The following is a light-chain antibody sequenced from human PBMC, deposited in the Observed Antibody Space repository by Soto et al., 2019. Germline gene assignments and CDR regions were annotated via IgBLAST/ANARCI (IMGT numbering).Light chain of an antibody. CDR1: QSISTY. Sequence: DIQMTQSPSSLSASVGDRVIITCRASQSISTYLNWYQQKPGKAPKLLIYAASSLQGGVPSRFSGSGSGTDFTLTISSLQPEDFTTYYCQQCYSTPRTFGQGTKLEIK. CDR3: QQCYSTPRT. V-gene: IGKV1-39*01. J-gene: IGKJ2*01. CDR2: AAS.